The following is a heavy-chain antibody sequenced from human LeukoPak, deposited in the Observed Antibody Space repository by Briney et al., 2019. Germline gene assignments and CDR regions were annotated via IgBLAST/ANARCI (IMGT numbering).Heavy chain of an antibody. CDR1: GFTFSSYS. CDR3: GRGRQQQLVRRYVDL. D-gene: IGHD6-13*01. Sequence: GGSLRLSCAASGFTFSSYSMHWLRQAPGKGLEYVSGISSSGGSTDYASSMKGRFTISRDNSKNTLYLQLGSLRPEDMAVYYCGRGRQQQLVRRYVDLWGRGTLVIVSS. CDR2: ISSSGGST. J-gene: IGHJ2*01. V-gene: IGHV3-64*01.